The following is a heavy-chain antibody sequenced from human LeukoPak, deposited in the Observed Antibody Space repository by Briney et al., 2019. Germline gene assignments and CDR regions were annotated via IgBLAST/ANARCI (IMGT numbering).Heavy chain of an antibody. CDR3: ARDRVVTRRVWYFDL. V-gene: IGHV1-69*13. J-gene: IGHJ2*01. Sequence: SVKVSCKASGGTFSSYAISWVRQAPGQGLEWMVGIIPIFGTANYAQKFQGRVTITADESTSTAYMELSSLRSEDTAVYYCARDRVVTRRVWYFDLWGRGTLVTVSP. CDR2: IIPIFGTA. D-gene: IGHD4-23*01. CDR1: GGTFSSYA.